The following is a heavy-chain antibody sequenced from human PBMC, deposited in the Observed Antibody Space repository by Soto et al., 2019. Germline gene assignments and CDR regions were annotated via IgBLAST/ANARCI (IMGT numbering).Heavy chain of an antibody. J-gene: IGHJ2*01. V-gene: IGHV4-30-2*01. Sequence: QLQLQESGSGLVKPSQTLSLTCAVSGGSISSGGYSWSWIRQPPGKGLEWIGYIYHSGSTYYNPSLKSRVTLSVDRSKNQFSLKLSSVTAADTAVYYCAHGGSSSWYDMYFDLWGRGTLVTVSS. CDR1: GGSISSGGYS. D-gene: IGHD6-13*01. CDR2: IYHSGST. CDR3: AHGGSSSWYDMYFDL.